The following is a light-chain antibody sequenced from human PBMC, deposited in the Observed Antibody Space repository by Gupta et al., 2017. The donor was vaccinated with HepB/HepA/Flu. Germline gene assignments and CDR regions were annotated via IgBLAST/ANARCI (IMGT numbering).Light chain of an antibody. CDR1: SSDVGIYKY. Sequence: QSALTQPPSASGSPGQSVTISCTGTSSDVGIYKYVSWYQQHPGKAPKLMIHDVNKRPSGVPDRFSGSKSGNTASLTVSGLQAEDEADYYCSSYAGSNNLIFGGGTRLTVL. V-gene: IGLV2-8*01. CDR2: DVN. CDR3: SSYAGSNNLI. J-gene: IGLJ2*01.